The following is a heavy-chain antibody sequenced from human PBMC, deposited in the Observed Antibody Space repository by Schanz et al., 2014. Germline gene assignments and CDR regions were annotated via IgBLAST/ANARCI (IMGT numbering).Heavy chain of an antibody. V-gene: IGHV3-9*01. CDR1: GFRFDDHA. D-gene: IGHD1-26*01. CDR3: VKDLQRELLRDDHYYGMDV. J-gene: IGHJ6*02. Sequence: EVQLVESGGGLVQPGRSLRLSCAASGFRFDDHAMHWVRQVPGKGLEWVSGISWNSGNIAYADSVKGRFSTSRDNSKNTMYLQMNSLRAEDTAVYYCVKDLQRELLRDDHYYGMDVWGQGTTVTVSS. CDR2: ISWNSGNI.